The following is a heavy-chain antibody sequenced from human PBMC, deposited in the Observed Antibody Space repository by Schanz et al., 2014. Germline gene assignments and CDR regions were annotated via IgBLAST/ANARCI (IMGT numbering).Heavy chain of an antibody. CDR3: ASSRTRYCSSTSCVPGAFDF. Sequence: QVQLVESGGGVVQPGRSLRLSCAASGFAFRSYAMHWVRQAPGKGLEWAALISHDGNNKHYVDSVEGRFTISRDNAKNSLYLQMNSLRVDDTAVYYCASSRTRYCSSTSCVPGAFDFWGQGTLVTVSS. J-gene: IGHJ3*01. V-gene: IGHV3-30-3*01. CDR1: GFAFRSYA. D-gene: IGHD2-2*01. CDR2: ISHDGNNK.